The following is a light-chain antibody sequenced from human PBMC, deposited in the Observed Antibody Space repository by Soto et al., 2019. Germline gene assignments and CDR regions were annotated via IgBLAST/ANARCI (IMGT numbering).Light chain of an antibody. J-gene: IGKJ1*01. CDR2: GAS. V-gene: IGKV3-15*01. CDR1: QSVSSN. CDR3: QQYSDWPPT. Sequence: EIVVTQSPDTLSVSPGERATLSCRASQSVSSNLAWYQQKPGQAPRLLINGASTRATGIPARFSGSGSGTEFSLTISSLQSEDFAVYYCQQYSDWPPTFGQGTKVDIK.